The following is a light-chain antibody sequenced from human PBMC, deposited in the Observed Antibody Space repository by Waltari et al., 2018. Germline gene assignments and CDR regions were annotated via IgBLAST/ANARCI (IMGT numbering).Light chain of an antibody. CDR2: GNS. Sequence: QSVLTQPPSVSGAPGQRVTISCTGSSPPIGACYDVHWYQQLPRTAPKRLIYGNSNRPSGVPDRFSGSKSGTSASLAITGLQAEDEADYYCQSYDSSLSGSRVFGGGTKLTVL. V-gene: IGLV1-40*01. CDR3: QSYDSSLSGSRV. J-gene: IGLJ3*02. CDR1: SPPIGACYD.